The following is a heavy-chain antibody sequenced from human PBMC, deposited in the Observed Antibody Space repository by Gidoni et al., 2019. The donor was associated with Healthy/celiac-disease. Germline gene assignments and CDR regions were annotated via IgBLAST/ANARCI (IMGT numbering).Heavy chain of an antibody. CDR2: ISGSGGST. CDR1: GFTFRSSA. J-gene: IGHJ4*02. V-gene: IGHV3-23*01. D-gene: IGHD3-3*01. CDR3: ATRNYDFWSGYQRTLEY. Sequence: EVQLLESGGGLVQPGGSLRLSCAASGFTFRSSAMSWVRQAPGKGLGWVSAISGSGGSTYYADAVKGRFTISRDNSKNTLYLQMNSLRAEDTAVYYCATRNYDFWSGYQRTLEYWGQGTLVTVSS.